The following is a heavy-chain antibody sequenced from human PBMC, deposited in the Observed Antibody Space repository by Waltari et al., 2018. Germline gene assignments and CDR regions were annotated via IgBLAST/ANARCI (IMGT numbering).Heavy chain of an antibody. CDR3: ARGRQSHTFDY. V-gene: IGHV4-34*01. CDR1: GGSFSGYY. CDR2: INHSGST. J-gene: IGHJ4*02. Sequence: QVQLQQWGAGLLKPSETLSLTCAVYGGSFSGYYWSWIRKPPGKGLEWIGEINHSGSTNYNPSLKSRVTISVDTSKNQFSLKLSSVTAADTAVYYCARGRQSHTFDYWGQGTLVTVSS.